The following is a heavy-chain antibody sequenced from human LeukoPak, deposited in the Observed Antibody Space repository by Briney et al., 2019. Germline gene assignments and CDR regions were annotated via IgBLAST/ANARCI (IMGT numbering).Heavy chain of an antibody. Sequence: SETLSLTCAVYGGSFSGYYWSWIRQPPGKGLEWIGEINHSGSTNYNPSLKSRVTISVDTSKNQFSLKLSSVTAADTAAYYCARGIAVAGIIGFDYWGQGTLVTVSS. CDR1: GGSFSGYY. CDR3: ARGIAVAGIIGFDY. D-gene: IGHD6-19*01. J-gene: IGHJ4*02. V-gene: IGHV4-34*01. CDR2: INHSGST.